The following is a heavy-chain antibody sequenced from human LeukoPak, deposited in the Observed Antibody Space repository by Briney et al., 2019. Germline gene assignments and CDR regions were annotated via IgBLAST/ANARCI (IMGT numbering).Heavy chain of an antibody. CDR1: GYTFTSYY. CDR3: ARPTIAADAFDI. CDR2: INPSGGST. D-gene: IGHD6-13*01. Sequence: ASVKVSCKASGYTFTSYYMHWVRQAPGQGLEWMGIINPSGGSTSYAQKFQGRVTMTRDMSTSTVYMELSSLRSEDTAVYYCARPTIAADAFDIWGQGTMVTVSP. J-gene: IGHJ3*02. V-gene: IGHV1-46*01.